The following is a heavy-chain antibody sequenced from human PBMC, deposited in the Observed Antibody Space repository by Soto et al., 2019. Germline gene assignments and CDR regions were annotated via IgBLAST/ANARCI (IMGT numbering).Heavy chain of an antibody. CDR1: GFPFRTHG. Sequence: PGGSLRLSCAASGFPFRTHGIHWVRQAPGKGLEWVALISYDGSNKYYGDSVKGRFTISRDNSKDTLYLQMNSLRAEDTAVYYCAKYTSAALFDNWGRGTLVTVSS. J-gene: IGHJ4*02. CDR3: AKYTSAALFDN. CDR2: ISYDGSNK. D-gene: IGHD6-19*01. V-gene: IGHV3-30*18.